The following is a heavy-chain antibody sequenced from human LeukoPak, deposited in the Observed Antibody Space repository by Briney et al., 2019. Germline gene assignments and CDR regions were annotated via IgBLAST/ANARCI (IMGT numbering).Heavy chain of an antibody. CDR2: IIPIFGTA. CDR1: GGTFSSYA. D-gene: IGHD3-22*01. J-gene: IGHJ3*02. Sequence: SVKVSCKASGGTFSSYAISWVRQAPGQGLEWMGGIIPIFGTANYAQKFQGGVTITTDESTSTAYMELSSLRSEDTAVYYCVRPYDSSRPRAFDIWGQGTMVTVSS. V-gene: IGHV1-69*05. CDR3: VRPYDSSRPRAFDI.